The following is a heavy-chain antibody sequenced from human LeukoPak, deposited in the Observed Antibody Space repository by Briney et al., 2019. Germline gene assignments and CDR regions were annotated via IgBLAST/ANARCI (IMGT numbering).Heavy chain of an antibody. CDR2: IYNSGST. J-gene: IGHJ4*02. Sequence: PSETLSLTCTVSGGSVSDNNFFWNWIRQPPGKGLEWIGYIYNSGSTNYNPALNSRVTISVDTSNNQFSLKLSSVIAADTAAYYCAGLEAHRPLDHWGQGTLVIVSS. V-gene: IGHV4-61*01. CDR3: AGLEAHRPLDH. CDR1: GGSVSDNNFF.